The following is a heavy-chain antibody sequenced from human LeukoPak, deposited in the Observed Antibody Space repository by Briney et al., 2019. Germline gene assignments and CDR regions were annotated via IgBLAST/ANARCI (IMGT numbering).Heavy chain of an antibody. CDR2: IKQDGSEK. Sequence: PGGSLRLSCAASGFTFSSYWMSWVRQAPGKGLEWVANIKQDGSEKYYVDSVKGRFTISRDNAKNSLYLQMNSLRAEDTAVYFCARVGGYSSLQYYHYYGMDVWGQGTTVTVSS. J-gene: IGHJ6*02. V-gene: IGHV3-7*01. D-gene: IGHD5-18*01. CDR1: GFTFSSYW. CDR3: ARVGGYSSLQYYHYYGMDV.